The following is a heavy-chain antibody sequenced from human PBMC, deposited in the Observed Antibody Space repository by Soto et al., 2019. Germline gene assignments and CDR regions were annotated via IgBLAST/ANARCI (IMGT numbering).Heavy chain of an antibody. Sequence: ASETLSLTCAVSGGSISSSNWWSWVRQPPGKGLEWIGEIYHSGSTNYNPSLKSRVTISVDTSKNQFSLKLSSVTAADTAVYYCARRYGGNFDYWGQGTLVTVSS. D-gene: IGHD3-16*01. V-gene: IGHV4-4*02. CDR2: IYHSGST. CDR3: ARRYGGNFDY. CDR1: GGSISSSNW. J-gene: IGHJ4*02.